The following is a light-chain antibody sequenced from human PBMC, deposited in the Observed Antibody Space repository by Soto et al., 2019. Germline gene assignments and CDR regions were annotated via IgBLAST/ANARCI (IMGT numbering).Light chain of an antibody. V-gene: IGKV4-1*01. J-gene: IGKJ1*01. CDR2: WAS. CDR3: LQDINYPWT. CDR1: QSVLYSSNNKNY. Sequence: DILMTQSPDSLTVSLGERATINCKSSQSVLYSSNNKNYLAWYQQKPGQPPKLLIYWASTRESGVPSRFSGSGSGTDFTLAISSLQPEDSATYYCLQDINYPWTFGQGTKVDI.